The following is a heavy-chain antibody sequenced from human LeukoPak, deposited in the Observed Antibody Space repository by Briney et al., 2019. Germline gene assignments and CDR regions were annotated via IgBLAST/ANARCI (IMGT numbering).Heavy chain of an antibody. CDR1: GFTFSNYF. D-gene: IGHD2-21*02. Sequence: GGSLRLSCAASGFTFSNYFMHWVRQAPGKGLEWVADIASDGSHTFYVESVKGRFTISRDNSKNTLYLQMNSLRAEDTAVYFCARERQDTVIHSGAFDIWGQGTMVTGSS. CDR3: ARERQDTVIHSGAFDI. J-gene: IGHJ3*02. CDR2: IASDGSHT. V-gene: IGHV3-30*04.